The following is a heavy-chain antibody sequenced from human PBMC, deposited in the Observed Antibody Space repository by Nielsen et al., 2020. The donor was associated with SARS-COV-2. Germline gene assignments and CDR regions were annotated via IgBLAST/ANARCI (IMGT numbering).Heavy chain of an antibody. CDR2: ISGSGGST. J-gene: IGHJ6*02. V-gene: IGHV3-23*01. Sequence: GESLKISCAASGFTFSSYAMSWVRQAPGKGLEWVSAISGSGGSTYYADSVKGRFTISRDNSKNTLYLQMNSLRAEDTAVYYCARDYGDYWSPTGGMDVWGQGTTVTVSS. D-gene: IGHD4-17*01. CDR1: GFTFSSYA. CDR3: ARDYGDYWSPTGGMDV.